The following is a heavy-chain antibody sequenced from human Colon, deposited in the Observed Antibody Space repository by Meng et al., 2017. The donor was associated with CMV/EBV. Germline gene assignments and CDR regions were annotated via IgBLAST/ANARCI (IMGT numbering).Heavy chain of an antibody. D-gene: IGHD2-2*01. CDR1: GGSISSGGYY. CDR2: IYYSGST. CDR3: ARGLVVVPAATYYFDY. Sequence: SETLSLTCTVSGGSISSGGYYWSWIRQHPGKGLEWIGYIYYSGSTYYNPSLKSRVTISVDTSKNQFSLKLSSVTAADTAVYYRARGLVVVPAATYYFDYWGQGTLVTVSS. J-gene: IGHJ4*02. V-gene: IGHV4-31*03.